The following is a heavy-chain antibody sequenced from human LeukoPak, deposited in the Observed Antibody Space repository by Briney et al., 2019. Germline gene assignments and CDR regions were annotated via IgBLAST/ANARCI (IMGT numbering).Heavy chain of an antibody. Sequence: QAGGSLRLSCAASGFTFSSYWMHWVRQAPGKGLVWVSRINTDGSSTNYADSVKGRFTISRDNAKNTLYLQMNSLRAEDTAVYYCARKAQTGGHSGPFDIWGQGTLVTVSS. CDR3: ARKAQTGGHSGPFDI. CDR2: INTDGSST. D-gene: IGHD7-27*01. CDR1: GFTFSSYW. J-gene: IGHJ3*02. V-gene: IGHV3-74*01.